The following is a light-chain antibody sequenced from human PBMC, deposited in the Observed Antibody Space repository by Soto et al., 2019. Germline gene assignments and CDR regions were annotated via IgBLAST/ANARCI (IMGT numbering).Light chain of an antibody. V-gene: IGLV2-14*01. Sequence: LTQPASVSGSPGQSITISCTGTSSDVGAYNYVSWYQQHPGKVPKLLIYDVSNRPSGVSNRLSGSKSGNTASLTISGLQAEDEADYYCSSHTTSSTSVFGTGTKVTVL. J-gene: IGLJ1*01. CDR3: SSHTTSSTSV. CDR1: SSDVGAYNY. CDR2: DVS.